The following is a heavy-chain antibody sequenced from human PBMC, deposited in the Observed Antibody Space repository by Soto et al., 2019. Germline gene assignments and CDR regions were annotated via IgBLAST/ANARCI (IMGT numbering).Heavy chain of an antibody. J-gene: IGHJ3*02. CDR3: ARVGGLNYYDSSGYEAFDI. CDR1: GYTFTSYG. CDR2: SSAYNGNT. Sequence: QVQLVQSGAAVKKPGASVKVSCKASGYTFTSYGISWVRQAPGQGLEWMGWSSAYNGNTNYAQKLQGRVTMTTETSQSTAYMELRSLRADDTAVYDCARVGGLNYYDSSGYEAFDIGGQGTMFTVSS. D-gene: IGHD3-22*01. V-gene: IGHV1-18*01.